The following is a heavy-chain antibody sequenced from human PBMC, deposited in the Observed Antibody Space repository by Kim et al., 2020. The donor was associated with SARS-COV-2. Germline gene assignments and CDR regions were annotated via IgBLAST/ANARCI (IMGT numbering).Heavy chain of an antibody. V-gene: IGHV3-33*01. D-gene: IGHD6-13*01. CDR3: ARERSGQQLPGDAFDI. J-gene: IGHJ3*02. CDR1: GFTFSSYG. CDR2: IWYDGSNK. Sequence: GGSLRLSCAASGFTFSSYGMHWVRQAPGKGLEWVAVIWYDGSNKYYADSVKGRFTISRDNSKNTLYLQMNSLRAEDTAVYYCARERSGQQLPGDAFDIWGQGTMVTVSS.